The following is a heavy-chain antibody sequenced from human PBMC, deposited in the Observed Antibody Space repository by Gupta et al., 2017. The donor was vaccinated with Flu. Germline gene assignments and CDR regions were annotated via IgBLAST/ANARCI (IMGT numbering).Heavy chain of an antibody. CDR1: GAPISSFY. CDR2: VYFTGTA. V-gene: IGHV4-59*01. D-gene: IGHD3-16*02. J-gene: IGHJ3*02. CDR3: AGDPGMLSVGGVIVKAAFDI. Sequence: QVQPQESRPGLVWPSEPLSFPCTVSGAPISSFYSRWIRQSSGKGPQGIPKVYFTGTANYNPSLLSRLTISVDTSKSQFYLNLGYVTDADTAVYYGAGDPGMLSVGGVIVKAAFDIWGPGTVVTVSS.